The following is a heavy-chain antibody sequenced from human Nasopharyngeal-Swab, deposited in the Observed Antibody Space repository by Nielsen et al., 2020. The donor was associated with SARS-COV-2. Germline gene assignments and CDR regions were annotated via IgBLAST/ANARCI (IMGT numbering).Heavy chain of an antibody. Sequence: GSLRLSCAVYGGSFSGDSWSWLRQPPGKGLEWIGEINHSGGTRYNPSLKSRVIISVDTSKNQLSLKLTSLTAADTAMYYCARGQDGAAAALWGQGTLVTVSS. V-gene: IGHV4-34*01. CDR3: ARGQDGAAAAL. J-gene: IGHJ4*02. CDR1: GGSFSGDS. D-gene: IGHD6-13*01. CDR2: INHSGGT.